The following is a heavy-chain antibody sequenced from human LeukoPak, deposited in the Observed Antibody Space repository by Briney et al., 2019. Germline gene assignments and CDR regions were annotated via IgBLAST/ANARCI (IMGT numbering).Heavy chain of an antibody. CDR1: GGSVSSSGYS. Sequence: HSETLSLTCAVSGGSVSSSGYSWIWIRQPPGKGLEWVTYIHYNGNIHSNPSLKSRVAISLDTSKNQFSLKLSSVTAADTAVYYCARANAVTTPNPDYWGQGTLVTVSS. CDR2: IHYNGNI. CDR3: ARANAVTTPNPDY. J-gene: IGHJ4*02. V-gene: IGHV4-30-4*07. D-gene: IGHD4-17*01.